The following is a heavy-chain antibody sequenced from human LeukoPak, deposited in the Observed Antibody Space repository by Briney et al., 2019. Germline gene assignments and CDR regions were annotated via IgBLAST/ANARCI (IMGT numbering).Heavy chain of an antibody. D-gene: IGHD6-13*01. CDR3: ARAFIAAAGTTDVAYEGWFDP. Sequence: SETLSLTCAVYGGSFSGYYWSWIRQPPGKGLEWIGEINHSGSTNYNPSLKSRVTISVDTSKNQSSLKLSSVTAADTAVYYCARAFIAAAGTTDVAYEGWFDPWGQGTLVTVSS. CDR1: GGSFSGYY. J-gene: IGHJ5*02. V-gene: IGHV4-34*01. CDR2: INHSGST.